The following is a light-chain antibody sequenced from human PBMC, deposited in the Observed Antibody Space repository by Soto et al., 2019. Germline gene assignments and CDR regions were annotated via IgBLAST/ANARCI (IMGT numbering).Light chain of an antibody. CDR3: QPYNSYPYT. Sequence: DIQMTQSPSTLSASVVDRVTITCRASQSISSWLAWYQQKPGKAPKLLIYKASSLESGVPSSFGGSGSGTEFTLTISCLQPDDFATYYCQPYNSYPYTFGQGTKLEIK. CDR1: QSISSW. V-gene: IGKV1-5*03. J-gene: IGKJ2*01. CDR2: KAS.